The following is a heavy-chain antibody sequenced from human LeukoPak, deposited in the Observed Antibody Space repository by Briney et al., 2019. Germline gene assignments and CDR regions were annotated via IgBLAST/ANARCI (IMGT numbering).Heavy chain of an antibody. D-gene: IGHD3-10*01. J-gene: IGHJ6*02. CDR2: IYYSGST. CDR3: ATHYYGSGPYYYYGMDV. CDR1: GGSISSYY. V-gene: IGHV4-59*08. Sequence: SETLSLTCTVSGGSISSYYWSWIRQPPGKGREWIGYIYYSGSTNYNPSLKSRVTISVDTSKNQFSLKLSSVTAADTAVYYCATHYYGSGPYYYYGMDVWGQGTTVTVSS.